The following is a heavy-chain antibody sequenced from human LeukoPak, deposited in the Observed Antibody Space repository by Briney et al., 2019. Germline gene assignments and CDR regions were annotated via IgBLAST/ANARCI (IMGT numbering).Heavy chain of an antibody. Sequence: PSQTLSLTCTVSGDSISNGDYYWRWIRLHPGKGLGRIGYIYYSGSTYYNPSLKSRVTISVDMSKNQFSLKLSSVTAADTAVYYCARVDIVVAPAASYFDYWGQGTLVTVSA. CDR1: GDSISNGDYY. J-gene: IGHJ4*02. D-gene: IGHD2-2*01. CDR2: IYYSGST. V-gene: IGHV4-31*03. CDR3: ARVDIVVAPAASYFDY.